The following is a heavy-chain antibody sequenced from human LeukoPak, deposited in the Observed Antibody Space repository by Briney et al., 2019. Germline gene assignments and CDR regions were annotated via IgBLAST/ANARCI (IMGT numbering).Heavy chain of an antibody. CDR3: AREPHRNYYDSSGSHARAFDI. CDR1: GGSISSGSYY. V-gene: IGHV4-61*02. Sequence: SETLSLTCTVSGGSISSGSYYWSWIRQPAGKGLEWIGRIYTSGSTNYNPSLKSRVTISVDTSKNQFPLKLSSVTAADTAVYYCAREPHRNYYDSSGSHARAFDIWGQGTMVTVSS. D-gene: IGHD3-22*01. CDR2: IYTSGST. J-gene: IGHJ3*02.